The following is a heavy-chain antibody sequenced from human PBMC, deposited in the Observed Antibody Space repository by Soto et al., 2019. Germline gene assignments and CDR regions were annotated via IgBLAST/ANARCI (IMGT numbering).Heavy chain of an antibody. CDR1: GGTFSSYA. CDR2: IIPIFGTA. Sequence: SVKVSCTASGGTFSSYAISWVRQAPGQGLEWMGGIIPIFGTANYAQKFQGRVTITADESTSTAYMELSSLRSEDTAVYYCARPGTTGTTSANYYYYGMDVWGQGTTVTVSS. J-gene: IGHJ6*02. V-gene: IGHV1-69*13. CDR3: ARPGTTGTTSANYYYYGMDV. D-gene: IGHD1-1*01.